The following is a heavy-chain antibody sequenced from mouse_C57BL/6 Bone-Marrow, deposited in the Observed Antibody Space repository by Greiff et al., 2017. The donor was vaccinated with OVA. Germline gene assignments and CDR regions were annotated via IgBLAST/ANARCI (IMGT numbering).Heavy chain of an antibody. J-gene: IGHJ4*01. CDR3: ARTLYYSNVRHYYAMDY. Sequence: VNLVESGPGLVAPSQSLSITCTVSGFSLTSYAISWVRQPPGKGLEWLGVIWTGGGTNYNSALKSRLSISKDNSKSQVFLEMNSLQTDDTARYYCARTLYYSNVRHYYAMDYWGQGTSVTVSS. CDR1: GFSLTSYA. D-gene: IGHD2-5*01. V-gene: IGHV2-9-1*01. CDR2: IWTGGGT.